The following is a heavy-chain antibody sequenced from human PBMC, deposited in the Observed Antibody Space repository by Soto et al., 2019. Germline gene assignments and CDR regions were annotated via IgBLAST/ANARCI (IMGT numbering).Heavy chain of an antibody. V-gene: IGHV4-59*08. Sequence: SETLSLTCTVXGGSISSYYWRWIRQPPGKGLEWIGYIYYSGSTNYNPSLKSRVTISVDTSKNQFSLKLSSVTAADTAVYYCATLPPRIVVVVLPIPSWGQGTLVTVS. CDR2: IYYSGST. CDR3: ATLPPRIVVVVLPIPS. J-gene: IGHJ4*02. D-gene: IGHD2-15*01. CDR1: GGSISSYY.